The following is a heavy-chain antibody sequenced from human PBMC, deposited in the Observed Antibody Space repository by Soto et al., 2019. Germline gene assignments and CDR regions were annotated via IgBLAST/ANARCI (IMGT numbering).Heavy chain of an antibody. CDR1: GGTFSSYA. CDR3: ARFRGEVPAVQYYYYYGMDV. J-gene: IGHJ6*02. Sequence: SVKVSCKASGGTFSSYAISWVRQAPGQGLEWMGGIIPIFGTANYAQKFQGRVTITADESTSTAYMELSSLRSEDTAVYYCARFRGEVPAVQYYYYYGMDVWGQGTTVTLSS. CDR2: IIPIFGTA. D-gene: IGHD2-2*01. V-gene: IGHV1-69*13.